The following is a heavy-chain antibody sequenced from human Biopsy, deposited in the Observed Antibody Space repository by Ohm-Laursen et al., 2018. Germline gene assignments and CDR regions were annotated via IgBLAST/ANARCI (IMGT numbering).Heavy chain of an antibody. CDR3: ARNVRGYNYGLLEY. D-gene: IGHD5-18*01. CDR2: VGGGGRLTDHT. V-gene: IGHV3-23*01. Sequence: SLRLSCAASGFTFKDYAMNWIRQTPEKGLEWVSVVGGGGRLTDHTDFADSVRGRFTISRDNSKNKLYLDMINLRAEDTAMYYCARNVRGYNYGLLEYWGQGVMVTVSS. CDR1: GFTFKDYA. J-gene: IGHJ4*02.